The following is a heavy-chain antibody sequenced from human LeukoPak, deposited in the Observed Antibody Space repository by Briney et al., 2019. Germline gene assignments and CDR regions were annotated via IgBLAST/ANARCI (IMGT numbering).Heavy chain of an antibody. V-gene: IGHV4-34*01. CDR2: INHSGST. D-gene: IGHD6-13*01. Sequence: SETLSLTCAVYGGSFSGYYWSWIRQPPGKGLEWIGEINHSGSTNYNLSLKSRVTISVDTSKNQFSLKLSSVTAADTAVYYCAHYKSSSWGGAYFDYWGQGTLVTVSS. CDR3: AHYKSSSWGGAYFDY. CDR1: GGSFSGYY. J-gene: IGHJ4*02.